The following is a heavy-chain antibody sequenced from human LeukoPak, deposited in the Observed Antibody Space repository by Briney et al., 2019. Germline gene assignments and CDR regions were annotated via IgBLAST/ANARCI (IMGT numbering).Heavy chain of an antibody. V-gene: IGHV1-46*01. Sequence: GASEKVSCKASGYTFTSYYVHWVRQAPGQGLEWMGIINPGGSTTYAQRFQGRITITTDTSTTTVYMELSNLRYDDTAVYYCARGIVTTISGYWGQGTLVTVSS. J-gene: IGHJ4*02. D-gene: IGHD5-12*01. CDR2: INPGGST. CDR1: GYTFTSYY. CDR3: ARGIVTTISGY.